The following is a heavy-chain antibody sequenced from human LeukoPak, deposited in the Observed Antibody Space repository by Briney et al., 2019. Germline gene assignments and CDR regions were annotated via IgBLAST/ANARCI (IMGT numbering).Heavy chain of an antibody. CDR2: ISWNSGSI. D-gene: IGHD3-9*01. CDR3: AKDQYYDILTGAVDY. CDR1: GFTFDDYA. V-gene: IGHV3-9*01. Sequence: PGGSLRLSCAASGFTFDDYAMHWVRQAPGKGLEWVSGISWNSGSIGYADSVKGRFTISRDNAKNSLYLQMNSLRAEDTALYYCAKDQYYDILTGAVDYWGQGTLVTVSS. J-gene: IGHJ4*02.